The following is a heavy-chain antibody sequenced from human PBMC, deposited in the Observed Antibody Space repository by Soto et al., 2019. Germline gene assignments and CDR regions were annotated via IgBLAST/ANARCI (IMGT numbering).Heavy chain of an antibody. CDR2: INPNSGGT. D-gene: IGHD6-19*01. Sequence: ASVKVSCKASGYTFTGYYMHWVRQAPGQGLEWMGWINPNSGGTNYAQKFQGWVTMTRDTSISTAYMELSRLRSDDTAVYYCARDQRVSSGWIYYYYGMDVWGQGTTVTVSS. CDR1: GYTFTGYY. V-gene: IGHV1-2*04. CDR3: ARDQRVSSGWIYYYYGMDV. J-gene: IGHJ6*02.